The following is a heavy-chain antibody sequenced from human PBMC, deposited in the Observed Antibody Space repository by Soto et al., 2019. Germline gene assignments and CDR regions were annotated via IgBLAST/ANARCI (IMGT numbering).Heavy chain of an antibody. CDR2: ISGSGGST. CDR3: AGDFGYNYGYDAFDI. Sequence: PGGSLRLSCAASGFTFSSYAMSWVRQAPGKGLEWVSGISGSGGSTYYVDSVKGRFTISRDNSKNTLYLQMNSLRAEDTAVYYCAGDFGYNYGYDAFDIWGQGTMVTVSS. CDR1: GFTFSSYA. V-gene: IGHV3-23*01. J-gene: IGHJ3*02. D-gene: IGHD5-18*01.